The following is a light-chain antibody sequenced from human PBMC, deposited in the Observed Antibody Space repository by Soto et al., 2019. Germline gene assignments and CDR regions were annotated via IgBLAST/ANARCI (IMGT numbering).Light chain of an antibody. CDR1: QSFHTF. CDR3: HQRSNWPPDT. CDR2: GAS. V-gene: IGKV3-11*01. Sequence: EIVLTQSPDTLSLSPGEGASLSCRASQSFHTFLAWYQHKPGQPPSLLIYGASTRATGVPARFSGSGSGTDFTRTISSLEPDDFSVYYCHQRSNWPPDTFGQGTRLDI. J-gene: IGKJ5*01.